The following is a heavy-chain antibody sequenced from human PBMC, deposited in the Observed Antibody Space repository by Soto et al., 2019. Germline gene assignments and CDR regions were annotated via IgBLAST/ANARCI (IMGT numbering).Heavy chain of an antibody. V-gene: IGHV3-21*01. CDR1: GFTFSSYS. CDR3: ARDLAHNIVVVPAAISPPIY. J-gene: IGHJ4*02. CDR2: ISSSSSYI. Sequence: PGGSLRLSCAASGFTFSSYSMNWVRQAPGKGLEWVSSISSSSSYIYYADSVKGRFTISRGNAKNSLYLQMNSLRAEDTAVYYCARDLAHNIVVVPAAISPPIYWGQGTLVTVSS. D-gene: IGHD2-2*01.